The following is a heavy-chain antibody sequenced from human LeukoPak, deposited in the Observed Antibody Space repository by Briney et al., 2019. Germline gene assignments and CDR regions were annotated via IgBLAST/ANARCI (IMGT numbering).Heavy chain of an antibody. CDR3: ARHFDF. CDR2: ISYSGTT. CDR1: GGSINTNGHY. J-gene: IGHJ6*01. V-gene: IGHV4-39*01. Sequence: SETLSLTCTVSGGSINTNGHYWGWIRQSPGKGLEWIGSISYSGTTYYNPSLRSRVTISADTSKSQFSLKLGSVTAADTAIYFCARHFDFWGQGTTVTVSS.